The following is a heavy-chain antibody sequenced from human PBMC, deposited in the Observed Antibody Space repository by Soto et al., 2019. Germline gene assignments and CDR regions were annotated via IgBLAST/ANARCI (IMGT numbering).Heavy chain of an antibody. CDR1: GGSISSSNW. Sequence: SETLSLTCAVSGGSISSSNWWSWVRQPPGKGLEWIGEIYHSGSTNYNPSLKSRVTISVDKSKNQFSLKLSSVTAADTAVYYCARDAGYNYTRSAFDIWGQGTMVTVS. CDR2: IYHSGST. CDR3: ARDAGYNYTRSAFDI. V-gene: IGHV4-4*02. J-gene: IGHJ3*02. D-gene: IGHD5-12*01.